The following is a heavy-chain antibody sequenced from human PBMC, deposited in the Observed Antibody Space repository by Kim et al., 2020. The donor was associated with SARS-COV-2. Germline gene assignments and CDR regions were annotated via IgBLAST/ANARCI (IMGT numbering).Heavy chain of an antibody. D-gene: IGHD6-6*01. J-gene: IGHJ4*02. V-gene: IGHV3-53*01. CDR3: ARLEARGAARPDY. CDR2: IYSGGST. CDR1: GFTVSSNY. Sequence: GGSLRLSCAASGFTVSSNYMSWVRQAPGKGLEWVSVIYSGGSTYYADSVKGRFTISRDNSKNTLYLQMNSLRAEDTAVYYCARLEARGAARPDYWGQGTLVTVSS.